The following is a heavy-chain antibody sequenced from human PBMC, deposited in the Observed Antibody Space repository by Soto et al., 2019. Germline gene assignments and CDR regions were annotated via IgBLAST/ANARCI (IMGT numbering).Heavy chain of an antibody. CDR2: LYYSGNT. J-gene: IGHJ6*02. CDR3: ARDPGTLYYYYAMDV. CDR1: DDSISSGGYY. D-gene: IGHD1-1*01. V-gene: IGHV4-61*03. Sequence: PSETLSLTCTVSDDSISSGGYYWSWIRQHPGKGLEWIGYLYYSGNTNYNPSLKSRVTMSVDTSKNHFYLTLTSATAEDTAVYYCARDPGTLYYYYAMDVWGQGTTVTVSS.